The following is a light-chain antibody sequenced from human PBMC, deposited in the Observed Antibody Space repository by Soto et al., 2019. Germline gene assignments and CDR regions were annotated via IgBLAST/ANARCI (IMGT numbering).Light chain of an antibody. CDR3: QQHNNWPRT. J-gene: IGKJ1*01. CDR2: KAS. Sequence: DIQMTQSPSTRSVSVGDRVTSACRASQTISSWLAWYQQKPGKAPKLLIYKASTLKSGVPSRFSGSGSGTEFTLTISSLQSEDFAVYYCQQHNNWPRTFGEGTKV. V-gene: IGKV1-5*03. CDR1: QTISSW.